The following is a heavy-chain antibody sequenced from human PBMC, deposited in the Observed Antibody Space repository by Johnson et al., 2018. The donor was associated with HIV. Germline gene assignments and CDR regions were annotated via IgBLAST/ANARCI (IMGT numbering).Heavy chain of an antibody. J-gene: IGHJ3*02. D-gene: IGHD1-26*01. CDR3: ARDWVGANAFDI. V-gene: IGHV3-11*04. Sequence: QVQLVESGGGLVKPGGSLRLSCAASGLTFSDYYMSWIRQAPGKGLEWVSYISSGGNTIYYADSVKGRFTISRDNAKNSLYLHMNSLRAEDTAVYYCARDWVGANAFDIWGQGTMVTVSS. CDR2: ISSGGNTI. CDR1: GLTFSDYY.